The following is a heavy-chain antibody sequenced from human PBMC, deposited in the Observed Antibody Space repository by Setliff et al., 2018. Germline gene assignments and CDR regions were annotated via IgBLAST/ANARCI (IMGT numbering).Heavy chain of an antibody. CDR1: GGPFSGAS. Sequence: SETLSLTCTVSGGPFSGASIWSWIRQPPGKGLEFIGYVYHSGTAKYDPSLESRAIMSVDASKNEISLKLKSVTAADTAVYYCAKGGTFRYFDFWGQGALVTVSS. CDR2: VYHSGTA. D-gene: IGHD1-1*01. CDR3: AKGGTFRYFDF. V-gene: IGHV4-59*01. J-gene: IGHJ4*02.